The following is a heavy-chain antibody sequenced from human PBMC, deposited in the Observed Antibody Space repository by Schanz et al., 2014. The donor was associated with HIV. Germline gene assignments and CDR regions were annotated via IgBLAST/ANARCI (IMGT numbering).Heavy chain of an antibody. CDR2: IWNDERKK. CDR1: GFTFSSYA. V-gene: IGHV3-30*04. J-gene: IGHJ4*02. Sequence: QVQLVESGGGVVQPGGSLRLSGAASGFTFSSYARHWVRQAPGKGREGGAVIWNDERKKYYAASGKGRFTISRDNSKNTLYLQMNSLRAEDTAVYYCARGGIWEWDQPDFDYWGQGTLVTVSS. CDR3: ARGGIWEWDQPDFDY. D-gene: IGHD2-15*01.